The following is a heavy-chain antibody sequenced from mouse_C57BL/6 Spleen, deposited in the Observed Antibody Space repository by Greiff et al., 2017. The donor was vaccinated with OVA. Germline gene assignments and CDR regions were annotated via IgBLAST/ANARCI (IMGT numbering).Heavy chain of an antibody. D-gene: IGHD4-1*01. CDR3: TTRVGRY. Sequence: VQLKESGAELVRPGASVKLSCTASGFNIKDDYMHWVKQRPEQGLEWIGWIDPENGDTAYASKFQGKATITADTSSNTAYLQLSSLTSEDTAVYYCTTRVGRYWGQGTTLTVSS. J-gene: IGHJ2*01. CDR2: IDPENGDT. V-gene: IGHV14-4*01. CDR1: GFNIKDDY.